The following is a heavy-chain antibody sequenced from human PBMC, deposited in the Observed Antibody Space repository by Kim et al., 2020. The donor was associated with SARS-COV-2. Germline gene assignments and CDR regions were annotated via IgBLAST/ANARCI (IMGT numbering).Heavy chain of an antibody. V-gene: IGHV3-23*01. Sequence: GGSLRLSCAASGFTFSSYAMSWVRQAPGKGLEWVSAISGSGGSTYYADSVKGRFTISRDNSKNTLYLQMNSLRAEDTAVYYCAKDGKRGSYYINWFDPWGQGTLVTVSS. CDR2: ISGSGGST. CDR3: AKDGKRGSYYINWFDP. J-gene: IGHJ5*02. CDR1: GFTFSSYA. D-gene: IGHD3-10*01.